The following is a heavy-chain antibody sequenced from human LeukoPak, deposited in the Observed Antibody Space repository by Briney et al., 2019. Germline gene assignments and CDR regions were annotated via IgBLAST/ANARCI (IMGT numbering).Heavy chain of an antibody. D-gene: IGHD3-22*01. V-gene: IGHV3-23*01. CDR2: ISGSGGST. CDR1: GFTFGSYG. Sequence: GGSLRLSCAASGFTFGSYGMSWVRQAPGKGLEWVSAISGSGGSTYYADSVKGRFTISRDNSKNTLYLQMNSLRAEDTAVYYCAKDNYDSSGGYFDYWGQGTLVTVSS. CDR3: AKDNYDSSGGYFDY. J-gene: IGHJ4*02.